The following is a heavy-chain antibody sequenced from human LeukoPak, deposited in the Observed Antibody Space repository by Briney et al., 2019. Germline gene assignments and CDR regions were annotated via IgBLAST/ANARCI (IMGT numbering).Heavy chain of an antibody. Sequence: PGGSLRLSCAASGFTFSCYAMSWVRQAPGKGLEWVSAISGSGGSTYYADSVKGRFTISRDNSKNTLYLQMNSLRAEDTAVYYCAKAGGFYGSGSYFDYWGQGTLVTVSS. CDR3: AKAGGFYGSGSYFDY. V-gene: IGHV3-23*01. D-gene: IGHD3-10*01. CDR2: ISGSGGST. CDR1: GFTFSCYA. J-gene: IGHJ4*02.